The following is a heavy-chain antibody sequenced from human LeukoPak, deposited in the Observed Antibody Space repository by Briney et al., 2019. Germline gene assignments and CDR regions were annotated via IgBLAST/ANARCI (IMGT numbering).Heavy chain of an antibody. CDR2: ISPDGRAT. CDR3: ARELPAGSTDY. D-gene: IGHD1-14*01. J-gene: IGHJ4*02. V-gene: IGHV3-64*01. CDR1: GFIFSYYS. Sequence: PGGSLRLSCAASGFIFSYYSMHWVRQAPGKGLEYVSVISPDGRATYYTNSVKGRFTISRDNSKNTVYLQMDSLRDDDTAVYYCARELPAGSTDYWGQGTLVTVSS.